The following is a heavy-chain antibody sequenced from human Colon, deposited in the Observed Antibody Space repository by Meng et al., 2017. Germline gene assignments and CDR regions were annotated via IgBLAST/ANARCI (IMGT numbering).Heavy chain of an antibody. CDR2: VSADGSST. V-gene: IGHV3-74*01. CDR1: GFTFSSHW. Sequence: EVQLLESGGGLVQPVGSLRLSCAASGFTFSSHWMHWVRQAPGKGLVWVSSVSADGSSTNYADSVKGRFSISRDNAKDTVFLQMNSLRGEDTAVYYCANDRLNHWGQGTLVTVSS. CDR3: ANDRLNH. D-gene: IGHD3-9*01. J-gene: IGHJ1*01.